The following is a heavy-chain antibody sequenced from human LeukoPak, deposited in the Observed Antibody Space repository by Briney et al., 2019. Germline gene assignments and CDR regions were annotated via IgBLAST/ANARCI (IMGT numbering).Heavy chain of an antibody. D-gene: IGHD1-14*01. CDR1: GFTFSTSD. V-gene: IGHV3-13*01. CDR3: ARSQALIVPELDY. J-gene: IGHJ4*02. Sequence: PGGSLRLSCAASGFTFSTSDMHWVRQVTGKGLEWVSAIGTGGDTYYPGSVKGRFTISRDNAENSLYLQMNSLRAEDTALYYCARSQALIVPELDYWGQGTLVTVSS. CDR2: IGTGGDT.